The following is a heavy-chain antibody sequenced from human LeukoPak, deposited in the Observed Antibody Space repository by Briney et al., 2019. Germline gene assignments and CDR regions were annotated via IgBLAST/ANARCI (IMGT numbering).Heavy chain of an antibody. CDR2: IRYDGSNK. V-gene: IGHV3-30*02. CDR1: GFTFSSYG. Sequence: PGGSLRLSCAASGFTFSSYGMHWVRQAPGKGLEWVAFIRYDGSNKYYADSVKGRFTISRDNSKNTLYLQMNSLRAEDTAVYYCAKVLLSGSGSYYTGRWFDPWGQGTLVTVSS. J-gene: IGHJ5*02. D-gene: IGHD3-10*01. CDR3: AKVLLSGSGSYYTGRWFDP.